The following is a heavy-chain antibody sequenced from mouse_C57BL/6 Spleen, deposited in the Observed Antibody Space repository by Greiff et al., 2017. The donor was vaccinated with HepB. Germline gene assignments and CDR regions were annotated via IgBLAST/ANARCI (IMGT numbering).Heavy chain of an antibody. CDR1: GYTFTEST. CDR3: ARHEDYYGSPWFAY. D-gene: IGHD1-1*01. V-gene: IGHV1-62-2*01. J-gene: IGHJ3*01. Sequence: QVQLQQSGAELVQPGASVKLSCKASGYTFTESTIHWVKQGSGQGLEWLGWFYPGRGSIKYNEKFKDKATLTADKSSSTVYMELSRLTSEDSAVYFCARHEDYYGSPWFAYWGQGTLVTVSA. CDR2: FYPGRGSI.